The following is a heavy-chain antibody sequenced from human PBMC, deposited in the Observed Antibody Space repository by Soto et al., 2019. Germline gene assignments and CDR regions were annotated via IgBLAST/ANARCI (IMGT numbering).Heavy chain of an antibody. CDR2: INPSGGST. J-gene: IGHJ6*02. CDR1: GYTFTSYY. D-gene: IGHD3-10*01. Sequence: ASVKVSCKASGYTFTSYYMHWVRQAPGQGLEWMGIINPSGGSTSYAQKFQGRVTMTRDTSTSTVYMELSSLRSEDTAVYYCARDHVGSSDPYYGMDVWGQGTTVTVSS. V-gene: IGHV1-46*01. CDR3: ARDHVGSSDPYYGMDV.